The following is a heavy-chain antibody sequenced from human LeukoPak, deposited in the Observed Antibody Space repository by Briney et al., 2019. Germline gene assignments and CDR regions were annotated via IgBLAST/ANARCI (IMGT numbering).Heavy chain of an antibody. J-gene: IGHJ4*02. V-gene: IGHV3-30*02. CDR1: GFTFSTYG. D-gene: IGHD4/OR15-4a*01. CDR2: IRYDGINK. CDR3: ARRAGAYSHPYDY. Sequence: PGGSLRLSCAGSGFTFSTYGMHWVRQAPGKGLEWVAFIRYDGINKYYADSVKGRFTISRDNSKNTLYLQMNSLRAEDTAVYYCARRAGAYSHPYDYWGQGTLVTVSS.